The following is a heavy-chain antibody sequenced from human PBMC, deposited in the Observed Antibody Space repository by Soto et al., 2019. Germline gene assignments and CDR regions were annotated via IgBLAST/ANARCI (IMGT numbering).Heavy chain of an antibody. V-gene: IGHV1-8*01. D-gene: IGHD3-3*01. CDR1: RYTLTSCS. CDR3: ARPQPITIFGVVTDYYYYYGMGV. Sequence: APAKATSKASRYTLTSCSINWARHSTRKGLEWMGWLNPNSGNTGYAQKFQGRVTMTGNTSISTAYMELSSLRSEDTAVYYCARPQPITIFGVVTDYYYYYGMGVWGQGTTVTVSS. CDR2: LNPNSGNT. J-gene: IGHJ6*02.